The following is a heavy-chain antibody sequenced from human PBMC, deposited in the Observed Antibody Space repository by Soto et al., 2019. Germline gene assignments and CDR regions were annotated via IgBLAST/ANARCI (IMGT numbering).Heavy chain of an antibody. J-gene: IGHJ4*02. Sequence: GESLKISCAASGFTFSSYWMSWVRQAPGKGLEWVANIKQDGSEKYYVDSVKGRFTISRDNAKNSLYLQMNSLRAEDTAVYYCARAPLQNWNYDYWGQGTLVTVSS. CDR3: ARAPLQNWNYDY. V-gene: IGHV3-7*01. CDR1: GFTFSSYW. D-gene: IGHD1-1*01. CDR2: IKQDGSEK.